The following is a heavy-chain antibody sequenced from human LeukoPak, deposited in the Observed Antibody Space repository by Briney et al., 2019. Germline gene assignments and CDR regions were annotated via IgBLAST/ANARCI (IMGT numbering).Heavy chain of an antibody. J-gene: IGHJ3*02. Sequence: PSETLSLTCAVYGGSFSGYYWSWIRQPPGKGLEWIGEINHSGSTNYNPSLKSRVTISVGTSKNQFSLKLSSVTAADTAVYYCARAGYYDSEAFDIWGQGTMVTVSS. V-gene: IGHV4-34*01. CDR2: INHSGST. CDR3: ARAGYYDSEAFDI. CDR1: GGSFSGYY. D-gene: IGHD3-22*01.